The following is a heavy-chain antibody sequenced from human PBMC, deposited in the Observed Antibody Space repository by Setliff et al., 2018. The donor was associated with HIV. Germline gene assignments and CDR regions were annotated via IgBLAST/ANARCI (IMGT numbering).Heavy chain of an antibody. J-gene: IGHJ1*01. CDR2: INPSGGST. CDR3: ARERLGRSGFEYLQH. D-gene: IGHD3-22*01. CDR1: GDIFTSYY. V-gene: IGHV1-46*01. Sequence: ASVKVSCKASGDIFTSYYMHGVRQAPGQGPEWMGVINPSGGSTIYAQKFQGRVTMTRDTSTSTVYMQLSTLRSEDTAVYYCARERLGRSGFEYLQHWGQGTLVTVSS.